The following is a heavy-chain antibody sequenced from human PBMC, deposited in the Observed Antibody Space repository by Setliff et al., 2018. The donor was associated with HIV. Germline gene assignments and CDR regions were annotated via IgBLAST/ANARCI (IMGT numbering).Heavy chain of an antibody. CDR1: GGSISSSSYY. Sequence: SETLSLTCTVSGGSISSSSYYWGWIRQPPGKGLEWIGSIYYSGSTYYNPSLKSRVTISVDTSKNQFSLKLSSATAADTAVYYCASPTSDLYSGSPEWGQGTLVTVS. CDR2: IYYSGST. D-gene: IGHD1-26*01. CDR3: ASPTSDLYSGSPE. V-gene: IGHV4-39*01. J-gene: IGHJ4*02.